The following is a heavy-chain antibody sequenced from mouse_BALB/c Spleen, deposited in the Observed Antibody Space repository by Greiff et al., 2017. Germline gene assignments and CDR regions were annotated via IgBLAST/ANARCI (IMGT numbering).Heavy chain of an antibody. D-gene: IGHD1-1*01. CDR2: INPSNGRT. CDR3: ARKFITTVGYYFDY. CDR1: GYTFTSYW. J-gene: IGHJ2*01. Sequence: VQLQQPGAELVKPGASVKLSCKASGYTFTSYWMHWVKQRPGQGLEWIGEINPSNGRTNYNEKFKSKATLTVDKSSSTAYMQLSSLTSEDSAVYYCARKFITTVGYYFDYWGQGTTLTVSS. V-gene: IGHV1S81*02.